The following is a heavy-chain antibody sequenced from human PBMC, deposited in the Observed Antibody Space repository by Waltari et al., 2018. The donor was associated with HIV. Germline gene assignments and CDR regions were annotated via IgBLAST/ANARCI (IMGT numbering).Heavy chain of an antibody. D-gene: IGHD6-13*01. V-gene: IGHV3-23*01. Sequence: EVQLLESGGGLVQPGGSLRLSCAAPGFTFSNYSISWVRQAPGKGLEWVSAISGSAYSTYYAESVKGRFTISRDNSKNKLYLQMNSLRAEDTAVYFCVKEHQYSHTWYSYYGMDVWGQGTTVTVSS. CDR3: VKEHQYSHTWYSYYGMDV. J-gene: IGHJ6*02. CDR1: GFTFSNYS. CDR2: ISGSAYST.